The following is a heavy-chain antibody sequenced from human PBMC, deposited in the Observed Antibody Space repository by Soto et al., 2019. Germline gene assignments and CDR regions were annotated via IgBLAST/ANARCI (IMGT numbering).Heavy chain of an antibody. V-gene: IGHV4-39*01. CDR2: IYYSGST. CDR1: GGSISSSSYY. D-gene: IGHD3-22*01. Sequence: PSETLSLTCTVSGGSISSSSYYWGWIRQPPGKGLEWIGSIYYSGSTYYNPSLKSRVTISVDTSKNQFSLKLSSVTAADTAVYYCARQGSGYWYFDYWGQGTLVTVSS. CDR3: ARQGSGYWYFDY. J-gene: IGHJ4*02.